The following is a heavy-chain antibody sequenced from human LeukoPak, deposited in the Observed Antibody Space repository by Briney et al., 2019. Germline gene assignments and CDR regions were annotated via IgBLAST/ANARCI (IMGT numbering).Heavy chain of an antibody. CDR3: ARATYDFRLD. CDR1: GFTFSSYA. Sequence: GGSLRLSCAASGFTFSSYAMHWVRQAPGKGLEWVAVMSYDGSNKYYADSVKGRFTISRDNSKNTLYLQMNSLRAEDTAVYYCARATYDFRLDWGQGTLVTVSS. D-gene: IGHD3-3*01. V-gene: IGHV3-30-3*01. J-gene: IGHJ4*02. CDR2: MSYDGSNK.